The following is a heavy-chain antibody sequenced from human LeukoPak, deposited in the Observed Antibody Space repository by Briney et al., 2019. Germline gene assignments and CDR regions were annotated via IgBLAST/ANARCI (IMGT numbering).Heavy chain of an antibody. Sequence: ASVKVSCKASGYTFTGYFMHWVRQAPGQGLEWMGWINPNSGGTNYAQKFQGRVTMTRDTSISTAYMELSRLRSDDTAVYYCARGVVPAAMRPAIDYWDQGTLVTVSS. V-gene: IGHV1-2*02. J-gene: IGHJ4*02. CDR3: ARGVVPAAMRPAIDY. D-gene: IGHD2-2*01. CDR2: INPNSGGT. CDR1: GYTFTGYF.